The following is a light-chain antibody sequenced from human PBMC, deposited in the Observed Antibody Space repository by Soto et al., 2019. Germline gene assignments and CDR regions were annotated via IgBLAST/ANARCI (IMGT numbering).Light chain of an antibody. J-gene: IGKJ4*01. CDR3: QQYNIYPLT. CDR2: AAS. Sequence: DVQMTQSPSSLSASVGDRVTITCRASQDITSYLAWYQQKPGNAPKSLIYAASSLQTGVPSRFSGSESGTDFTLTISNLQPEDSATYYCQQYNIYPLTFGGGTKVEIK. V-gene: IGKV1D-16*01. CDR1: QDITSY.